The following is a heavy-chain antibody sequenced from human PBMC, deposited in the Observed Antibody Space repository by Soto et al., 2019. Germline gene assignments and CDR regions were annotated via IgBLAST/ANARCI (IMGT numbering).Heavy chain of an antibody. CDR1: GYTFIDHS. J-gene: IGHJ4*02. Sequence: QVHLVQSGAEVQKPGASVKVSCKASGYTFIDHSLHWVRQAPGQGLEWMGWINPQSGVTVSAESFEGRITMTRDTSINTAYMEMGWLRSDDTAIYYCALEMSAITYFQYWGQGTLLTVSS. CDR3: ALEMSAITYFQY. CDR2: INPQSGVT. D-gene: IGHD3-3*01. V-gene: IGHV1-2*02.